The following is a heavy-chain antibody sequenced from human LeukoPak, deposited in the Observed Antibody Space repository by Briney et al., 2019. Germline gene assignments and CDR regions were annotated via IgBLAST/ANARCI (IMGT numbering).Heavy chain of an antibody. J-gene: IGHJ5*02. Sequence: GGSLRLSCAASGFTFSSYGMRWVRQAPGKGLEWVAFIRYDGSNKYYADSVKGRFTISRDNSKNTLYLQMNSLRAEDTAVYYCAKLGYDSSGPKPWGQGTLVTVSS. V-gene: IGHV3-30*02. CDR2: IRYDGSNK. CDR1: GFTFSSYG. D-gene: IGHD3-22*01. CDR3: AKLGYDSSGPKP.